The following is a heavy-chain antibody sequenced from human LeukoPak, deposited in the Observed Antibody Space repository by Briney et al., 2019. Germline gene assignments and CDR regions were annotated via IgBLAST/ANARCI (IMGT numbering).Heavy chain of an antibody. CDR3: ASRLDCSSTSCYDVEDWFDP. Sequence: SETLSLTCTVSGGSISSYYWGWIRQPPGKGLEWIGSIYYSGSTYYNPSLKSRVTISVDTSKNQFSLKLSSVTAADTAVYYCASRLDCSSTSCYDVEDWFDPWGQGTLVTVSS. D-gene: IGHD2-2*01. V-gene: IGHV4-39*01. CDR2: IYYSGST. J-gene: IGHJ5*02. CDR1: GGSISSYY.